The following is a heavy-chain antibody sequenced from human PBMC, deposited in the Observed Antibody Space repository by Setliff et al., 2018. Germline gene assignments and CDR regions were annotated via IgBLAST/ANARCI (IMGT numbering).Heavy chain of an antibody. V-gene: IGHV4-34*01. CDR1: GGSFSDSY. J-gene: IGHJ4*02. Sequence: SETLSLTCAVYGGSFSDSYWSWIRQPPGKGLEWIGDINYLGNTNYNPSLESRVAMSIDKSRNQFSLNLQSVTAADTAVYYCTRLYYGSRALYFDVWGQGNPVTVSS. CDR2: INYLGNT. CDR3: TRLYYGSRALYFDV. D-gene: IGHD3-10*01.